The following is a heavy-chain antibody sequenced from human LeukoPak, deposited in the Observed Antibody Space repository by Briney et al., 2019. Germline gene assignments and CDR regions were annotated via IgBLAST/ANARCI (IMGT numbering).Heavy chain of an antibody. V-gene: IGHV3-23*01. CDR1: GFTFTTYG. Sequence: GGSLRLSCVASGFTFTTYGMNWVRQAPGKGLEWVSGITGSGDRTYYADSVKGRFTIYRDNSKNTLYLQMNSLRAEDTAVYYCASASSSWYFLDYWGQGTLVTVSS. CDR3: ASASSSWYFLDY. D-gene: IGHD6-13*01. J-gene: IGHJ4*02. CDR2: ITGSGDRT.